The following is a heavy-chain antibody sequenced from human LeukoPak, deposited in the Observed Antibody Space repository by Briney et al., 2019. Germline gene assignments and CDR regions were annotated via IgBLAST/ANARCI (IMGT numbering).Heavy chain of an antibody. J-gene: IGHJ4*02. CDR1: GFTFSSYA. D-gene: IGHD6-19*01. CDR3: AIAIAVAGPFDY. V-gene: IGHV3-23*01. CDR2: ISGSGGST. Sequence: GGSLRLSCAASGFTFSSYAMSWVRQAPGKGLEWVSAISGSGGSTYYADSVKGRFTISRDNSKNTLYLQMDSLRAEDTAVYYCAIAIAVAGPFDYWGQGTLVTVSS.